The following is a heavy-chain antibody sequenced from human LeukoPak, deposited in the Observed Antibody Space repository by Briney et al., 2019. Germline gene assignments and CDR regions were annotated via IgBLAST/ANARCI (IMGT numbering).Heavy chain of an antibody. CDR1: GFTVSSNY. V-gene: IGHV3-53*01. CDR3: ACHYYGGSGWAGYIDY. CDR2: IYSGGST. Sequence: GGSLRLSCAASGFTVSSNYMSWVRQAPGKGLEWVSDIYSGGSTYYSDSVKGRFTISRDNSKNTLYLQMNSLRADDTAVYYCACHYYGGSGWAGYIDYWGQGTLVTVSS. J-gene: IGHJ4*02. D-gene: IGHD3-22*01.